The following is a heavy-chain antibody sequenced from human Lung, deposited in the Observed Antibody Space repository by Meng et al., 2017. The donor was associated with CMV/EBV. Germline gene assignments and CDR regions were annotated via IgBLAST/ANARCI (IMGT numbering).Heavy chain of an antibody. D-gene: IGHD3-3*01. CDR2: ISGYTGNT. V-gene: IGHV1-18*01. CDR3: ARDGPLRFLEWSPYYFDY. Sequence: ASVXVSCKASGYTFTNYGISWVRQAPGQGLEWMGWISGYTGNTNYAQKVQDRVIMTTDTPTSTAYMELRSLRSDDTAVYYCARDGPLRFLEWSPYYFDYWGQGTLVPVSS. J-gene: IGHJ4*01. CDR1: GYTFTNYG.